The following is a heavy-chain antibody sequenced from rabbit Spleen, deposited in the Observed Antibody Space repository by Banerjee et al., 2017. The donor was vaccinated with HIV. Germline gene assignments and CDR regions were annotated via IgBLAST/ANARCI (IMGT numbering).Heavy chain of an antibody. CDR3: ARETSSSFSSYGMD. V-gene: IGHV1S45*01. CDR1: GVSFSDKDV. CDR2: IDTGSSGFT. J-gene: IGHJ6*01. Sequence: EQLEESGGGLVKPEESLTPTCRASGVSFSDKDVMCWVRHAPGKGLEWIACIDTGSSGFTYFATWAKGRFTCSKTSSTTVTLQMTRLTAADTATYFCARETSSSFSSYGMD. D-gene: IGHD1-1*01.